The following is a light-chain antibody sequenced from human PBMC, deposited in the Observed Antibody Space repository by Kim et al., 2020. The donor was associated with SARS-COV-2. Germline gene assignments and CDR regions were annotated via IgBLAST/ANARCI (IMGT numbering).Light chain of an antibody. CDR3: QQNFSTPLT. V-gene: IGKV4-1*01. J-gene: IGKJ4*01. CDR2: WAS. CDR1: QSVLYSSNNKNY. Sequence: EIVMTQSPDSLAVSLGERATINCKSSQSVLYSSNNKNYLAWYQQKPGQSPKLLIYWASTRESGGPDRFSGSGSGTDFTLTISSLQAEYVAVYYCQQNFSTPLTFGGGTKVDIK.